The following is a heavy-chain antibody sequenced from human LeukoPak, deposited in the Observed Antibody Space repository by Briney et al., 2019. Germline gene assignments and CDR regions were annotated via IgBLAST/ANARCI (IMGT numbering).Heavy chain of an antibody. Sequence: GESLKISCKGSGYSFTSYWIGWVRQMPGKGPEWMGIIYPGDSDTRYSPSFQGQVTISADKSISTAYLQWSSLKASDTAMYYCARRISYCSGGSCYYFDYWGQGTLVTVSS. D-gene: IGHD2-15*01. CDR1: GYSFTSYW. V-gene: IGHV5-51*01. J-gene: IGHJ4*02. CDR2: IYPGDSDT. CDR3: ARRISYCSGGSCYYFDY.